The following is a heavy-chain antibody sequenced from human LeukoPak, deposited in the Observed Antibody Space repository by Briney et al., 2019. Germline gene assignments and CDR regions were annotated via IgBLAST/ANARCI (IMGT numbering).Heavy chain of an antibody. Sequence: SETLSLTCTVSGGSISSSSYYWGWIRQPPGKGLEWIGSIYYSGSTYYNPSLKSRVTTSVDTSKNQFSLKLSSVTAADTAVYYCASAPSYYYYMDVWGKGTTVTVSS. CDR2: IYYSGST. CDR3: ASAPSYYYYMDV. CDR1: GGSISSSSYY. V-gene: IGHV4-39*01. J-gene: IGHJ6*03.